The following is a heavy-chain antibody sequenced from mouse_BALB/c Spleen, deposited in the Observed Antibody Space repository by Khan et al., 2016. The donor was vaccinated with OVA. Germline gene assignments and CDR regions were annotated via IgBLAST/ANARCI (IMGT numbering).Heavy chain of an antibody. J-gene: IGHJ4*01. D-gene: IGHD2-4*01. CDR1: GYSITSGYT. Sequence: EVQLVESGPDLVKPSQSLSLTCTVTGYSITSGYTWHWIRQFPGHKLEWMGYIYNSGSTNYNPSLTSRISITRDTSKNQFFLQLNSVTTEDTATYYCTRNYDYGAYAMDYWGQGTSVTVSS. V-gene: IGHV3-1*02. CDR3: TRNYDYGAYAMDY. CDR2: IYNSGST.